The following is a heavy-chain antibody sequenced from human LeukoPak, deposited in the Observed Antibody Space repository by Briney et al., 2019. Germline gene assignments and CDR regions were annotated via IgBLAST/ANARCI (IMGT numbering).Heavy chain of an antibody. CDR1: GFAFSGHW. V-gene: IGHV3-74*01. D-gene: IGHD1-26*01. J-gene: IGHJ4*02. CDR3: AREGDSGSYRDDY. Sequence: GGSLRLSCAASGFAFSGHWLHWVRQAPGKGLVWVSRINSDGSTTTYAVSVKGRFTISRDNANNTLYLQMDSLRAEDTAVYYCAREGDSGSYRDDYWGQGTLVTVFS. CDR2: INSDGSTT.